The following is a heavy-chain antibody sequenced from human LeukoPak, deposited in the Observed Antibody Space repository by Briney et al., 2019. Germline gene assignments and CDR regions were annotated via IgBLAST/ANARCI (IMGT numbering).Heavy chain of an antibody. CDR2: ISYDGNEK. CDR3: AKDLG. CDR1: GFTFSSFA. Sequence: PGGSLRLSCAASGFTFSSFAMHWVRQAPGKGLEWVAVISYDGNEKYYADSVKGRFTISRDGSKNTLYLQMNSLRAEDTAVYYCAKDLGWGQGTLVTVSS. J-gene: IGHJ4*02. V-gene: IGHV3-30*18.